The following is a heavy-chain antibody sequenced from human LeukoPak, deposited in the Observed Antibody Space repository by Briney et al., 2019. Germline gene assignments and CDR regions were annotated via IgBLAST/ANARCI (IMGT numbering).Heavy chain of an antibody. CDR2: INHSGST. J-gene: IGHJ5*02. CDR1: GGSFSGYY. Sequence: SETLSLTCAVYGGSFSGYYWSWIRQPPGKGLEWIGEINHSGSTNYNPSLKSRVTISVDTSKDQFSLKLSSVTAADTAVYYCARDRTMFNWFDPWGQGTLVTVSS. D-gene: IGHD3-10*02. CDR3: ARDRTMFNWFDP. V-gene: IGHV4-34*01.